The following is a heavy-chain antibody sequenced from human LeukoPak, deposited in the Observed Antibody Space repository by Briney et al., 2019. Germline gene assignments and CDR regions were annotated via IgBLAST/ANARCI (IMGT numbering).Heavy chain of an antibody. CDR2: IIPIFGTA. Sequence: GASVKVPCKASGYTFASYGISWVRQAPGQGLEWMGGIIPIFGTANYAQKFQGRVTIIADESTRTVDMEFNSLRSEDTAFYYCAGRYYYGSGSHPSWGDFWGQGTRVTVSS. CDR3: AGRYYYGSGSHPSWGDF. V-gene: IGHV1-69*13. D-gene: IGHD3-10*01. CDR1: GYTFASYG. J-gene: IGHJ4*02.